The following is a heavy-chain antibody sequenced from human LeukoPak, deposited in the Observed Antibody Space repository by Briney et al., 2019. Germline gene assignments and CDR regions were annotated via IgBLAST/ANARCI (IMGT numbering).Heavy chain of an antibody. Sequence: GGSLRLSCAASGFTFSDYWRSWVRQAAGKWVEWVANIKEDGSEKYYVDSVKGRFTISRDSAKNSLFLQMNSLRAEDTAVYYCARASRGIAANLCFDYWGQGILVTVSS. D-gene: IGHD6-25*01. CDR2: IKEDGSEK. CDR1: GFTFSDYW. J-gene: IGHJ4*02. CDR3: ARASRGIAANLCFDY. V-gene: IGHV3-7*01.